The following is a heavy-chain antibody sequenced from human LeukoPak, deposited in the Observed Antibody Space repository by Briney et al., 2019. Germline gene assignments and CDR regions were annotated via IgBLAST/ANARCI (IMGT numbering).Heavy chain of an antibody. D-gene: IGHD4-17*01. V-gene: IGHV3-21*01. J-gene: IGHJ5*02. CDR1: GFTFSSYS. Sequence: GGSLRLSCAASGFTFSSYSMNWVRQAPGKGLEWVSSISSSSSYIYYADSVKGRFAISRDNAKNSLYLQMNSLRAEDTAVYYCARGIFVGYGDQDNNWFDPWGQGTLVTVSS. CDR2: ISSSSSYI. CDR3: ARGIFVGYGDQDNNWFDP.